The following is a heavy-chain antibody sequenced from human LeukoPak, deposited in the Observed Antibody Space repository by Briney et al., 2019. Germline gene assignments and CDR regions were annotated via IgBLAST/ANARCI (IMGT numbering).Heavy chain of an antibody. CDR3: ASRRYDFWSGYYTFDY. CDR1: GGSISSSSYY. Sequence: PSETLSLTCTVSGGSISSSSYYWGWIRQPPGKGLEWIGSIYYSGSTYYNPSLKIRVTISVDTSKNQFSLKLSSVTAADTAVYYCASRRYDFWSGYYTFDYWGQGTLVTVSS. D-gene: IGHD3-3*01. V-gene: IGHV4-39*07. J-gene: IGHJ4*02. CDR2: IYYSGST.